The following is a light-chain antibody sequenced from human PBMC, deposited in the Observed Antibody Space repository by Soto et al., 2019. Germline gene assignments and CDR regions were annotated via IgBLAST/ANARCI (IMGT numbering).Light chain of an antibody. Sequence: EIVLTQSPATLSLSPGDRATLSCRASQGVGGYLSWFQQKPGQAPRLLIYDASIRATGIPARFSGSESGTVYTLTSNSLEPEDFAVYYCQQYKDWPPLTFGGGTTVDIK. CDR2: DAS. CDR3: QQYKDWPPLT. V-gene: IGKV3-11*01. CDR1: QGVGGY. J-gene: IGKJ4*01.